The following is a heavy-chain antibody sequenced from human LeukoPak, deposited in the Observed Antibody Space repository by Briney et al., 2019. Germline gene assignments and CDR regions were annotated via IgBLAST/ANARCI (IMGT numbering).Heavy chain of an antibody. D-gene: IGHD4-23*01. CDR3: ARDPTTVVTLPYYFDF. J-gene: IGHJ4*02. CDR2: INHSGRT. Sequence: SETLSLTCAVSGGSFFGSNGNWIRQSPEKGLEWIGEINHSGRTNYNPSLKSRVTISVDTSKSQFFLKLTSVTAADTAVYYCARDPTTVVTLPYYFDFWGQGTLVTVSA. CDR1: GGSFFGSN. V-gene: IGHV4-34*01.